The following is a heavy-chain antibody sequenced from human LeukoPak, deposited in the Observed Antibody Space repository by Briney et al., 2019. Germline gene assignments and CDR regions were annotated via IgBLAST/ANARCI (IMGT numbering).Heavy chain of an antibody. CDR1: GYSFTSYW. J-gene: IGHJ4*02. CDR2: IYPGDSDT. Sequence: GESLKISCQGSGYSFTSYWIGWVRQMPGKGLEWMGIIYPGDSDTRYSPSFQGQVTISADKSISTAYLQWSSLKASDTAMYYCARLPSTRRDREPFFDYWGQGTLVTVSS. V-gene: IGHV5-51*01. D-gene: IGHD1-14*01. CDR3: ARLPSTRRDREPFFDY.